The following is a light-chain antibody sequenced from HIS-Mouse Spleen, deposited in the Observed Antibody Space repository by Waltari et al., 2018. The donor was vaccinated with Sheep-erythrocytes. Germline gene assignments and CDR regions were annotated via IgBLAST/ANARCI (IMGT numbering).Light chain of an antibody. V-gene: IGLV2-18*01. CDR2: EVS. Sequence: QSALTQPPSVSGSPGQSVTIPCTGTSSDVGSYNRVSWYQQPPGTAPKLMIYEVSNRPSGVPDRFSGSNSGNTATLTISGTQAMDEADYYCQAWDSSTAVFGGGTKLTVL. J-gene: IGLJ2*01. CDR1: SSDVGSYNR. CDR3: QAWDSSTAV.